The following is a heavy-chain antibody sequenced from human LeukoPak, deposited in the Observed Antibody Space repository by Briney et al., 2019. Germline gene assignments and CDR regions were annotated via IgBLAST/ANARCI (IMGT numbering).Heavy chain of an antibody. CDR1: GYTFTDSS. CDR2: INCDSGVT. Sequence: ASVKVSCKASGYTFTDSSIHWVRQAPGQGLEWMGWINCDSGVTKYAEKFQGRVSMTRDTSTSTAYMDLSRLTSDDTAIYYCARDGGGTYQDFDYWGQGTLVTVSS. D-gene: IGHD1-26*01. CDR3: ARDGGGTYQDFDY. V-gene: IGHV1-2*02. J-gene: IGHJ4*02.